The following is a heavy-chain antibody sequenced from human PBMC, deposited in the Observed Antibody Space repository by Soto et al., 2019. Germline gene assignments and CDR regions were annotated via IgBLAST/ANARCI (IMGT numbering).Heavy chain of an antibody. D-gene: IGHD2-15*01. Sequence: PSETLSLTCAVYGGSFSGYYWSWIRQPPGKGLEWIGEINHSGSTNYNPSLKGRVTISVDTSKSQFSLKLSSVTAADTAVYYCASPQAGYCSGGSCPFDYWGQGTLVTVSS. J-gene: IGHJ4*02. CDR1: GGSFSGYY. V-gene: IGHV4-34*01. CDR3: ASPQAGYCSGGSCPFDY. CDR2: INHSGST.